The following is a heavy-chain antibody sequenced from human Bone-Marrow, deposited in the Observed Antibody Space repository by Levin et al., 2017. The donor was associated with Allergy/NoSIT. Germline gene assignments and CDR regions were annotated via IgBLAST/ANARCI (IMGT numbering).Heavy chain of an antibody. CDR3: AREEWELLDY. Sequence: PGGSLRLSCAASGFTFSTSAMHWVRQAPGKGLEWVAVISYDGTRIYYADSVKGRFTISRDNSNNTLYLQMNSLRVEDTAVYFCAREEWELLDYWGQGTLVIVTS. CDR1: GFTFSTSA. CDR2: ISYDGTRI. J-gene: IGHJ4*02. D-gene: IGHD1-26*01. V-gene: IGHV3-30-3*01.